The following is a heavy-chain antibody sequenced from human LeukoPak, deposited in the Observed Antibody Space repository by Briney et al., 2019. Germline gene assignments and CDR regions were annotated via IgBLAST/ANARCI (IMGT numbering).Heavy chain of an antibody. J-gene: IGHJ5*02. V-gene: IGHV4-39*01. CDR2: TYYSGST. CDR1: GGSISSSSYY. Sequence: SETLSLTCTVSGGSISSSSYYWGWIRQPPGKGLEWIGSTYYSGSTYHNPSLKSRVTISVDTSKNQFSLKLSSVTAADTAVYYCARGLDYYDSSGYYPWGQGTLVTVSS. D-gene: IGHD3-22*01. CDR3: ARGLDYYDSSGYYP.